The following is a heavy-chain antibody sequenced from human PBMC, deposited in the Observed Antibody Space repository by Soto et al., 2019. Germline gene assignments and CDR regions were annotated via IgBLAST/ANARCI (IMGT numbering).Heavy chain of an antibody. CDR3: ARVRVTYCGGDCYSALDY. V-gene: IGHV3-30-3*01. CDR2: MSYDGSNK. Sequence: QVQLVESGGGVVQPGRSLRLSCAASGFTFSSYVMHWVRQAPGKGLEWVAVMSYDGSNKYYADSVKGRFTMSRHNSKDTLYMQMNSQRAEDTAVYYCARVRVTYCGGDCYSALDYWGQGTLVTVSS. J-gene: IGHJ4*02. D-gene: IGHD2-21*02. CDR1: GFTFSSYV.